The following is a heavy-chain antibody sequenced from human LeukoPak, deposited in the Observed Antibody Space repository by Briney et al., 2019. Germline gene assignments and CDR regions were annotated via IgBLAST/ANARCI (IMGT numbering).Heavy chain of an antibody. CDR3: ARVSSGWAYYFDY. J-gene: IGHJ4*02. CDR2: IKQDGSEK. Sequence: GGSLRLSCAASGFTFSSYWMSWVRQAPGKGLEWVANIKQDGSEKYYVDSVKGRFTISRDNAKNSLYLQMNSLRAEDTAVYYCARVSSGWAYYFDYWGKGTLVTVSS. V-gene: IGHV3-7*01. CDR1: GFTFSSYW. D-gene: IGHD6-19*01.